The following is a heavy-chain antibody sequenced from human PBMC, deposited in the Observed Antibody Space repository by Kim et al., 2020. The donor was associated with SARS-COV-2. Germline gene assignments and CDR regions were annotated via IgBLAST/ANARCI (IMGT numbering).Heavy chain of an antibody. V-gene: IGHV3-33*01. J-gene: IGHJ4*02. CDR1: GFTFSSYG. D-gene: IGHD1-1*01. Sequence: GGSLRLSCAASGFTFSSYGMHWVRQAPGKGLEWVAVIWYDGSNKYYADSVKGRFTISRDNSKNTLYLQMNSLRAEDTAVYYCATEIGTAGRGGHWGQGTLVTVSS. CDR2: IWYDGSNK. CDR3: ATEIGTAGRGGH.